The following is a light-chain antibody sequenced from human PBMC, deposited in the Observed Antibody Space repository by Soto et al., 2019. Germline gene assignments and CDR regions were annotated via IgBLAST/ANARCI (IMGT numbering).Light chain of an antibody. Sequence: EIVLTQSPASLSLSPGERATLSCRASQSVDSYLAWYQQKPGQAPRLLIFGASNRATGIPARFSGSGSGTDFTLTINSLEPEDFAVYYCQQRDGWPITFGQGTRLEIK. CDR3: QQRDGWPIT. CDR2: GAS. J-gene: IGKJ5*01. V-gene: IGKV3-11*01. CDR1: QSVDSY.